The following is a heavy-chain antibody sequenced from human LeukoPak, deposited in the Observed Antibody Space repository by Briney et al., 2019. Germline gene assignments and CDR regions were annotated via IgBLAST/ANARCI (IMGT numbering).Heavy chain of an antibody. D-gene: IGHD3-3*01. V-gene: IGHV7-4-1*02. J-gene: IGHJ5*02. CDR2: INTNTGNP. CDR3: ASDFWIFRS. Sequence: ASVKVSCKASGYTFTSYAMNWVRQAPGQGLEWMGWINTNTGNPTYAQGFTGRFVFSLDTSASAAYLQISSLKAEDTAVYYCASDFWIFRSWGQGTLVTVSS. CDR1: GYTFTSYA.